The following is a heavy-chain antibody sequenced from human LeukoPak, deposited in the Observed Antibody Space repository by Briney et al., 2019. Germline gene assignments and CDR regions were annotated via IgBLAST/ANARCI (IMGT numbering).Heavy chain of an antibody. CDR3: ARHASVDGNWPRPLDY. J-gene: IGHJ4*02. CDR1: GGSINNTNYY. V-gene: IGHV4-39*01. D-gene: IGHD6-19*01. Sequence: PETLSLPCTVSGGSINNTNYYWGWIRQPPGKGLEWIGNIYYSGSTYYKPSLKTRVTISVDTSKNQFSLKLTSVTAADTAVYYCARHASVDGNWPRPLDYWGQGSLVTVSS. CDR2: IYYSGST.